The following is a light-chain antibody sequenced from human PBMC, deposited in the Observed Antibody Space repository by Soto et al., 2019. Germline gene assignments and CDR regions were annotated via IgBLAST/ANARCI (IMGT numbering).Light chain of an antibody. V-gene: IGLV2-14*01. Sequence: QSALTQPASVSGSPGQSITISCAGTSRDVGAYNYVSWYQQHPGKAPKLVIYEVGDRPSGVSNRFSGSKSGNTASLTISGLQAEDEADYYCSSYTSSTTQVFGGGTKLTVL. CDR1: SRDVGAYNY. J-gene: IGLJ3*02. CDR2: EVG. CDR3: SSYTSSTTQV.